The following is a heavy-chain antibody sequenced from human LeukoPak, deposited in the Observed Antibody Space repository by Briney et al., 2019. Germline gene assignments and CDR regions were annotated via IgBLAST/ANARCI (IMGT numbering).Heavy chain of an antibody. J-gene: IGHJ6*02. V-gene: IGHV1-8*01. CDR3: ARVGATPYYYGMDV. D-gene: IGHD1-26*01. CDR2: MNPNSGNT. CDR1: GYTFTSYD. Sequence: AASVKVSCKASGYTFTSYDINWVRQATGQGLEWMGWMNPNSGNTGYAQKFQGRVTMTRNTSISTAYMELSSLRSEDTGVYYCARVGATPYYYGMDVWGQGTTVTVSS.